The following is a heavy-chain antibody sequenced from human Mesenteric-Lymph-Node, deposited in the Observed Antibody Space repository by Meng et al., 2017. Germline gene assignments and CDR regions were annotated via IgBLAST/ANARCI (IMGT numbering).Heavy chain of an antibody. CDR2: IYYSGST. J-gene: IGHJ4*02. Sequence: SETLSLTCAVYGGSFSGYYWSWIRQPPGKGLEWIGYIYYSGSTNYNPSLKSRVTISVDTSKNQFSLKLSSVTAADTAVYFCASTCGGGSCAYFDSWGQGTLVTVSS. CDR1: GGSFSGYY. V-gene: IGHV4-59*12. D-gene: IGHD2-15*01. CDR3: ASTCGGGSCAYFDS.